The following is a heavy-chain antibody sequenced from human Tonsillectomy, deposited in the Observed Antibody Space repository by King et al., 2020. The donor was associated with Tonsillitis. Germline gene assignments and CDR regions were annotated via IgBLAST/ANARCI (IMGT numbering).Heavy chain of an antibody. CDR1: GYSFSSSW. CDR3: ARHSESSPFEL. D-gene: IGHD3-9*01. CDR2: IYPGDSDI. Sequence: QLVQSGTEVKKPWESLKISCKGTGYSFSSSWIGWVRQMPGKGLEWMGIIYPGDSDIRYGPSFQGQVTISADKSVSTAYLQWSSLKASDTAMYYCARHSESSPFELWGQGTRVTVSS. J-gene: IGHJ4*02. V-gene: IGHV5-51*01.